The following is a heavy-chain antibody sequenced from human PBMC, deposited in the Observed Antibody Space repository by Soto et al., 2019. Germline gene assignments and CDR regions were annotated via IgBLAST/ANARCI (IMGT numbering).Heavy chain of an antibody. CDR2: FDPEDGET. J-gene: IGHJ6*02. V-gene: IGHV1-24*01. CDR3: ATLGYCSSTSCYYYYGMDV. Sequence: ASVKVSCKVSGYTLTELSMHWVRQAPGKGLEWMGGFDPEDGETIYAQKFQGRVTMTEDTSTDTAYMELSSPRSEDTAVYYCATLGYCSSTSCYYYYGMDVWGQGTTVTVSS. CDR1: GYTLTELS. D-gene: IGHD2-2*01.